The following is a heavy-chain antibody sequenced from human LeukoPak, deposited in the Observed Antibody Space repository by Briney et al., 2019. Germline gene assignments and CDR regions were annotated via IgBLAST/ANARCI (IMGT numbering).Heavy chain of an antibody. J-gene: IGHJ4*02. CDR2: ISSSGSTT. CDR3: ASYCSTTSCYAVDY. CDR1: AFTFSSYS. V-gene: IGHV3-48*01. D-gene: IGHD2-2*01. Sequence: GGSLRLSCAPSAFTFSSYSMNWVRQAPGKGLEWVSYISSSGSTTYYADSVKGRFTISRDNAKNSLYLQMNSLRAEDTAVYYCASYCSTTSCYAVDYWGQGTLVTVSS.